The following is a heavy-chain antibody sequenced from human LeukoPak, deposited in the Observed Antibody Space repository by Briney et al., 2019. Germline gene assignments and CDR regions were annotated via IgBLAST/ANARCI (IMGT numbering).Heavy chain of an antibody. V-gene: IGHV4-4*02. J-gene: IGHJ1*01. CDR1: GGPISNNW. CDR3: AGVRLGSSGFSEYFEH. D-gene: IGHD3-22*01. CDR2: ISQSART. Sequence: SETLSLTCAVTGGPISNNWWTWVRQPPGKGLEWIGEISQSARTNYNPSLKSRVTMSIDKSRNQFSLRMSSVTAADTTVYYCAGVRLGSSGFSEYFEHWGQGTLVTVSS.